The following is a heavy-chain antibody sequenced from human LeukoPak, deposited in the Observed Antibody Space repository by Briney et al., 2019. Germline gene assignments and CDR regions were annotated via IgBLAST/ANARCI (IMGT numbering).Heavy chain of an antibody. J-gene: IGHJ5*02. D-gene: IGHD3-22*01. CDR1: GFTFSSYS. V-gene: IGHV3-21*01. CDR3: ARDVYDSSGQLVWFDP. Sequence: KPGGSLRLSCAASGFTFSSYSMNWVRQAPGKGLEWVSSTNSRGRGEYYADSVKGRFTISRDNAKNSLYLQMNSLRAEDTAVYYCARDVYDSSGQLVWFDPWGQGTLVTVSS. CDR2: TNSRGRGE.